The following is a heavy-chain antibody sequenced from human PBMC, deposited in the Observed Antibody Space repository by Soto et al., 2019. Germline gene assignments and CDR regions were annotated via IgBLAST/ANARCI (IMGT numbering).Heavy chain of an antibody. Sequence: QVQLQESGPGLVKPSETLSLTCTVSGGSISSYYWSWIRQPPGKGLEWIGYIYYSGSTNYNPSLRSRDTISVDTSKNQFSLKLSSVTAADTAVYYCARDYWDYVWGSLGYWGQGTLVTVSS. CDR2: IYYSGST. CDR1: GGSISSYY. CDR3: ARDYWDYVWGSLGY. J-gene: IGHJ4*02. D-gene: IGHD3-16*01. V-gene: IGHV4-59*01.